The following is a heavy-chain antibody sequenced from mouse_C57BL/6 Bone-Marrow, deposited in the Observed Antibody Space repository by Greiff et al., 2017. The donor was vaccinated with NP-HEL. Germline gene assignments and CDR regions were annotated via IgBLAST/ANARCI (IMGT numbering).Heavy chain of an antibody. J-gene: IGHJ3*01. Sequence: VHLVESGPGLVQPSQSLSITCTVSGFSLTSYGVHWVRQSPGKGLEWLGVIWSGGSTDYNAAFISRLSISKDNSKSQVFFKMNSLQADDTAIYYCARPLSTMVTTRFAYWGQGTLVTVSA. CDR3: ARPLSTMVTTRFAY. CDR2: IWSGGST. V-gene: IGHV2-2*01. CDR1: GFSLTSYG. D-gene: IGHD2-2*01.